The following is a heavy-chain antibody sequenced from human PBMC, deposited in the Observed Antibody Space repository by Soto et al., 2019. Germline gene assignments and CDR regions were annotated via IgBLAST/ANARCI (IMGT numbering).Heavy chain of an antibody. V-gene: IGHV1-3*01. D-gene: IGHD2-15*01. CDR2: INAGNGNT. CDR3: ARGGSVYWYFDL. CDR1: GYTFTSYA. J-gene: IGHJ2*01. Sequence: ASVKVSCKASGYTFTSYAMHWVRQAPGQRLEWMGWINAGNGNTKYSQKFQGRVTITRDTSASTAYMELSSLRSEDTAVYYCARGGSVYWYFDLLGRGTLLTVSS.